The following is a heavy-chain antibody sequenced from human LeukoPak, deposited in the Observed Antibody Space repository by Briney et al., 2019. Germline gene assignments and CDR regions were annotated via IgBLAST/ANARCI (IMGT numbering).Heavy chain of an antibody. Sequence: GGSLRLSCAASGFAFSSFEMNWVRQAPGKGLEWVSYIRSSSSTIYYADSVKGRFTISRDNAKNSLYLQMNSLRAEDTAVYYCARAKRNGFDIWGQGTMVTVSS. CDR3: ARAKRNGFDI. V-gene: IGHV3-48*01. J-gene: IGHJ3*02. D-gene: IGHD2-8*01. CDR1: GFAFSSFE. CDR2: IRSSSSTI.